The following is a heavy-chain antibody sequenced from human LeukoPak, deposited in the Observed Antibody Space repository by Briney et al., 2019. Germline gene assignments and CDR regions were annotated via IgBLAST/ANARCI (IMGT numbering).Heavy chain of an antibody. D-gene: IGHD6-19*01. V-gene: IGHV1-24*01. CDR1: GYTLTELS. CDR3: ATGPVAAPFPHYYYMDV. Sequence: ASVKVSCKVSGYTLTELSMHWVRQAPGKGLEWMGGFDPEDGETIYAQKFQGRVTMTEDTSTDTAYMELSSLRSEDTAVYYCATGPVAAPFPHYYYMDVWGKGTTVTVSS. J-gene: IGHJ6*03. CDR2: FDPEDGET.